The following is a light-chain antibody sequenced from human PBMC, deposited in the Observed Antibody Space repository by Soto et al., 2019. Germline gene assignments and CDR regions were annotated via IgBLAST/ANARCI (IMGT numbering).Light chain of an antibody. CDR1: QSISSW. CDR3: QQYSSYPLT. CDR2: DAS. V-gene: IGKV1-5*01. Sequence: DIPMTQSPSTLSASVGDRITITCRASQSISSWLAWYQQKPGKAPKFLIYDASSLESGVPSRFSGSGAGTEFTLTISNLQPDDSATYYCQQYSSYPLTFGQGTKLEIK. J-gene: IGKJ2*01.